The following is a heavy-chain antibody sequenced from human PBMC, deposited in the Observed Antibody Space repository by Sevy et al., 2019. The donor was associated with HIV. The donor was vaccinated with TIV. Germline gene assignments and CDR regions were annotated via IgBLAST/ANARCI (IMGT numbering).Heavy chain of an antibody. V-gene: IGHV3-30*18. CDR1: GFTFSSYG. D-gene: IGHD3-22*01. CDR2: ISYDGSNK. CDR3: AKDYDSSGPSDY. J-gene: IGHJ4*02. Sequence: GGSLGLSCAASGFTFSSYGMHWVRQAPGKGLEWVAVISYDGSNKYYADSVKGRFTISRDNSKNTLYLQMNSLRAEDTAVYYCAKDYDSSGPSDYWGQGTLVTVSS.